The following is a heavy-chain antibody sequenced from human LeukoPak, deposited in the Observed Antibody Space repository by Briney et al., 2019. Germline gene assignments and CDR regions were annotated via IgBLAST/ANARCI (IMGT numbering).Heavy chain of an antibody. CDR3: ARSNQADDY. J-gene: IGHJ4*02. CDR1: GFTFSSYW. V-gene: IGHV3-74*01. D-gene: IGHD1-14*01. Sequence: GGSLRLSCAASGFTFSSYWMHWVRQVPGEGLVWVARINPGGSSITYADSVKGRFTISRDNAKNTLYLQMDSVRAEDTGVYYCARSNQADDYWGQGTLVTVSP. CDR2: INPGGSSI.